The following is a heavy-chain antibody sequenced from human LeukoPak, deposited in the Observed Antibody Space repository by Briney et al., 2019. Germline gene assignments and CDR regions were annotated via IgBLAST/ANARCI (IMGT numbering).Heavy chain of an antibody. CDR3: AREYCTSNSCYFDY. Sequence: GGSLRLSCAASGFTFSNYEMNWVRRAPGKGLEWVSYISGSGSPIHYADSVKGRFTISRDNAKTSLYLQMNSQRVEDTAVYYCAREYCTSNSCYFDYWGQGTLVTVSS. CDR2: ISGSGSPI. CDR1: GFTFSNYE. D-gene: IGHD2-2*01. V-gene: IGHV3-48*03. J-gene: IGHJ4*02.